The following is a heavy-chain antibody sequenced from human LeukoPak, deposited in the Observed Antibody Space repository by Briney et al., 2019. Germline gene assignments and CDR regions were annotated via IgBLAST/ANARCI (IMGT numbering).Heavy chain of an antibody. CDR2: INHSGST. J-gene: IGHJ4*02. D-gene: IGHD3-10*01. Sequence: SETLSPTCAVYGGSFSGYYWSWIRQPPGKGLEWIGEINHSGSTNYNPSLKSRVTISVDTSKNQFSLKLSSVTAADTAVYYCARGLYGSGSYYWLYYFDYWGQGTLVTVSS. CDR1: GGSFSGYY. V-gene: IGHV4-34*01. CDR3: ARGLYGSGSYYWLYYFDY.